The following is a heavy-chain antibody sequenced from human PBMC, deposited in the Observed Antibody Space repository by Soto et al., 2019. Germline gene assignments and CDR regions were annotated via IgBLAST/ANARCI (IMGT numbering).Heavy chain of an antibody. D-gene: IGHD2-15*01. V-gene: IGHV4-59*01. CDR1: GGSISSYY. CDR3: ARGGYCSGGSCPWQLYYYMDV. CDR2: IYYSGST. J-gene: IGHJ6*03. Sequence: SETLSLTCTVSGGSISSYYWSWIRQPPGKGLEWIGYIYYSGSTNYNPSLKSRVTISVDTSKNQFSLKLSSVTAADTAVYYCARGGYCSGGSCPWQLYYYMDVWGKGTTVTVSS.